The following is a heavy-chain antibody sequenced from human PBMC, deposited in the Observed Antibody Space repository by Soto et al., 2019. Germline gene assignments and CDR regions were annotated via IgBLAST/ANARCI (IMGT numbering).Heavy chain of an antibody. Sequence: QGQLLQSGDEVKTPGASVRVSCRASGYPFTSYGISWVRQAPGQGLEWVAWISAYNGKRDTAQKFQDRVTMTLDTSTDTAHMDLGDLTSADRAVYYCARGRIVASIHDAFEIWGQGTKVTVSS. CDR3: ARGRIVASIHDAFEI. J-gene: IGHJ3*02. D-gene: IGHD5-12*01. CDR2: ISAYNGKR. V-gene: IGHV1-18*01. CDR1: GYPFTSYG.